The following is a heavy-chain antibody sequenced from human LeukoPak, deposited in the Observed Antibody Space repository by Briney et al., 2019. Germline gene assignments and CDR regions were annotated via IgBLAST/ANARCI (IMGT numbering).Heavy chain of an antibody. CDR1: GYTFTTYD. D-gene: IGHD1-7*01. J-gene: IGHJ6*03. CDR2: MNPNSGST. CDR3: ARAGTSTLFNYYMDV. V-gene: IGHV1-8*03. Sequence: ASVKVSCKASGYTFTTYDINWVRQAPGQGLEWMGWMNPNSGSTGYAQKFQGRVTITRNTSINTAYKELSSLRSEDTAVYYCARAGTSTLFNYYMDVWGKGTTVTVSS.